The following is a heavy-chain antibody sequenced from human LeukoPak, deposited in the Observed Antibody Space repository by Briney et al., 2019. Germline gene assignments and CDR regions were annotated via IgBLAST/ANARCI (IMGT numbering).Heavy chain of an antibody. D-gene: IGHD6-19*01. J-gene: IGHJ4*02. Sequence: SETLSLTCTVSGYSISSGYYWGWIRQPPGKGREWIGSIYHSGSTYYNPSLKSRVTISVGTSKNQFSLKLSSVTAADTAVYYCATIALPGIAVASTVYWGQGTLVTVSS. CDR1: GYSISSGYY. CDR2: IYHSGST. V-gene: IGHV4-38-2*02. CDR3: ATIALPGIAVASTVY.